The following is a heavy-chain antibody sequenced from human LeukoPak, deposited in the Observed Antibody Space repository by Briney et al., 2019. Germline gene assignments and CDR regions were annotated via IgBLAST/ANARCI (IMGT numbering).Heavy chain of an antibody. D-gene: IGHD3-22*01. CDR2: IYPGDSDT. CDR3: ARPYYDSSGNNWFDP. Sequence: GESLKIACKGSGYGFTSYWIGWVRQMPGKGLEWIGIIYPGDSDTRYSPSFQGQVTISADKSISTAYLQWSSLKASDTAMYYCARPYYDSSGNNWFDPWGQGTLVTVSS. V-gene: IGHV5-51*01. J-gene: IGHJ5*02. CDR1: GYGFTSYW.